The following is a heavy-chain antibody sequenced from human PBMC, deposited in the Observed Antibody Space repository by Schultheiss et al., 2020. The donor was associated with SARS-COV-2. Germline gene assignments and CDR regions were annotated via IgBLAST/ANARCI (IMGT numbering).Heavy chain of an antibody. CDR2: ISAYNGNT. CDR3: ARLSYAADERRVTWFDP. V-gene: IGHV1-18*04. J-gene: IGHJ5*02. CDR1: GYTFTSYG. Sequence: ASVKVSCKASGYTFTSYGISWVRQAPGQGLEWMGWISAYNGNTNYAQKLQGRVTMTTDTSTSTAYMELRSLRSDDTAVYYCARLSYAADERRVTWFDPWGQGTLVTVSS. D-gene: IGHD2-8*01.